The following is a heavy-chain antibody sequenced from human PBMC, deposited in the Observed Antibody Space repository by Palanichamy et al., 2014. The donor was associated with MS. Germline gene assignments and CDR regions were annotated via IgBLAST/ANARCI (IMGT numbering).Heavy chain of an antibody. CDR2: ISVDGNIK. V-gene: IGHV3-30-3*01. CDR3: ARDLSGYSFDY. Sequence: QVQLAESGGGLVQPGRSLRLSCAASGFSFNSYAMHWVRQAPGRGLEWISIISVDGNIKYYADSLRGRFTISRDNSRNTLYLQMNGLRTEDAAVYYCARDLSGYSFDYWGQGTLVTISP. J-gene: IGHJ4*02. CDR1: GFSFNSYA. D-gene: IGHD3-9*01.